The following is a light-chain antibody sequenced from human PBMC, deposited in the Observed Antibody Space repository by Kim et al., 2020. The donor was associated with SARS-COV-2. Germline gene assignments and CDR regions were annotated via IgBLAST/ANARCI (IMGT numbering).Light chain of an antibody. V-gene: IGLV7-43*01. J-gene: IGLJ3*02. CDR2: STN. Sequence: GTVTLTCASSTGAVTSGYYPNWFQQKPGQAPRALIYSTNKKHSWTPARFSGSLLGGKAALTLSGVQPEDEAEYYCLLYYGGAQPWVFGGGTKLTVL. CDR3: LLYYGGAQPWV. CDR1: TGAVTSGYY.